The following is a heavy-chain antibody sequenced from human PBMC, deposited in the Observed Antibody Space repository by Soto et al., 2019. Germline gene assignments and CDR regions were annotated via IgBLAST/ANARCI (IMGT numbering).Heavy chain of an antibody. CDR1: DFSLNNARVC. V-gene: IGHV2-26*01. J-gene: IGHJ4*02. Sequence: GLTLVYPTCPLMLTCPVSDFSLNNARVCVSWIRQSPVKALEWLAHIFSNDEKSYSTSLRARLTISKDSSRSQVVLTMTNMDPADTATYFCARSSDSTLQYIYYFDSWGQGTPVTVSS. CDR2: IFSNDEK. CDR3: ARSSDSTLQYIYYFDS. D-gene: IGHD6-13*01.